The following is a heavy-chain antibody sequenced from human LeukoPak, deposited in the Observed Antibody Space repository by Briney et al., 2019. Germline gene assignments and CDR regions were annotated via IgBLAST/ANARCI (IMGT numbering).Heavy chain of an antibody. CDR2: INHSGST. CDR1: GFTFSSYS. V-gene: IGHV4-34*01. D-gene: IGHD3-10*01. Sequence: KPGGSLRLSCAASGFTFSSYSMNWVRQAPGKGLEWNGEINHSGSTNYNPSLKSRVTISVDTSKNQFSLKLSSVTAADTAVYYCARVCISVLGSGSYYQYYYYYYGMDVWGQGTTVTVSS. J-gene: IGHJ6*02. CDR3: ARVCISVLGSGSYYQYYYYYYGMDV.